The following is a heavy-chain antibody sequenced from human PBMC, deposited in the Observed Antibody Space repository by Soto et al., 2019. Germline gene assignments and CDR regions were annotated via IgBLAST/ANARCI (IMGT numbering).Heavy chain of an antibody. Sequence: PSETLSLTCTVSGGSISSGGYYWSWIRQHPGKGLEWIGYIYYSGSTYCNPSLKSRVTISVDTSKNQFSLKLSSVTAADTAVYYCAREYYDILTGPYGMDVWGQGTTVTVS. CDR2: IYYSGST. CDR1: GGSISSGGYY. V-gene: IGHV4-31*03. D-gene: IGHD3-9*01. J-gene: IGHJ6*02. CDR3: AREYYDILTGPYGMDV.